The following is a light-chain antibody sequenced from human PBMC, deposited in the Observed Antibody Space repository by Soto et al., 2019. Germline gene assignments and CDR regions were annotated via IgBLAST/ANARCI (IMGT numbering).Light chain of an antibody. CDR3: SAYTSSIIWG. CDR1: SSDVGAYHY. CDR2: SVT. J-gene: IGLJ3*02. V-gene: IGLV2-14*01. Sequence: QSVLTQPASGSGSSGQSITISCTGTSSDVGAYHYVSWYQQHQDKAPQLLIYSVTNRPSGVSNRFSGSKSGNTASLTSSGRQAEDESDDYCSAYTSSIIWGFGGGTTLTVL.